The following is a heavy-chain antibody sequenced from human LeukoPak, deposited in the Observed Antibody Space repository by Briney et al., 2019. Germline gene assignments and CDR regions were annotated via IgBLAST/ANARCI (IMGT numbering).Heavy chain of an antibody. CDR3: ARANDYGDWIGY. Sequence: SQTLSLTCTVSGGSISSGGYYWSWIRQHPGKGLEWIGYIYYSGSTHYNPSLKSRVTISVDTSKNQFSLKLSSVTAADTAVYYCARANDYGDWIGYWGQGTLVTVSS. CDR2: IYYSGST. J-gene: IGHJ4*02. V-gene: IGHV4-31*03. D-gene: IGHD4-17*01. CDR1: GGSISSGGYY.